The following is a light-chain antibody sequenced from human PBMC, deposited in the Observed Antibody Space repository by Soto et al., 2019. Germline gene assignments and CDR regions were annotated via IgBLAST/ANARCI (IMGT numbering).Light chain of an antibody. CDR3: QQRTNWRIT. V-gene: IGKV3-11*01. CDR2: DTS. J-gene: IGKJ5*01. CDR1: QSVSSS. Sequence: KVLTSAAAGLCLYPGERGTLSYRASQSVSSSLAWYQQKPGQSPRLLIYDTSNRATGIPARFSGSGSGTDFPLTISSLEPEDFAVYYCQQRTNWRITFGQGTRLEIK.